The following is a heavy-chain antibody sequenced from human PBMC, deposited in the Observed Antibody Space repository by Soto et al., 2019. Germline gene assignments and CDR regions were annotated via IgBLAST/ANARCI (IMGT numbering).Heavy chain of an antibody. J-gene: IGHJ4*02. CDR2: IYWDNDK. Sequence: QITLNESGPTQVKPRQTLTLTCTFSGFSLTTSGVGVGWIRQSPGKAPEWLALIYWDNDKRYSPSLKSRLTITKYTSKNPLVLTMADLDPADTATYYCAHRVLRTVFGLVTTTAIYFDFWGQGTPVAVSS. D-gene: IGHD3-3*01. V-gene: IGHV2-5*02. CDR3: AHRVLRTVFGLVTTTAIYFDF. CDR1: GFSLTTSGVG.